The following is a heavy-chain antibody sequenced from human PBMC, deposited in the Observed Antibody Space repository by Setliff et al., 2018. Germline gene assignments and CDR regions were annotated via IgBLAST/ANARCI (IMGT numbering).Heavy chain of an antibody. CDR2: IYHSGST. CDR3: ARGIIRITMIVVPTGGAFDI. V-gene: IGHV4-4*02. J-gene: IGHJ3*02. CDR1: GGSISSSNW. Sequence: TSETLSLTCAVSGGSISSSNWWSWVRQPPGKGLEWIGEIYHSGSTNYNPSLKSRVTISVDKSKNQFSLKLSSVTAADTAVYYCARGIIRITMIVVPTGGAFDIWGQGTMVTVSS. D-gene: IGHD3-22*01.